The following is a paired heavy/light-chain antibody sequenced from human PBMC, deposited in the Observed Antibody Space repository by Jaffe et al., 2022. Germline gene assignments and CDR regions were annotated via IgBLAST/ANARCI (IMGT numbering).Light chain of an antibody. CDR3: QQFNSYPPIT. Sequence: AIQLTQSPSSLSASVGDRVTITCRASQGISSALAWYQQKPGKAPKLLIYDASSLESGVPSRFSGSGSGTDFTLTISSLQPEDFATYYCQQFNSYPPITFGQGTRLEIK. J-gene: IGKJ5*01. CDR1: QGISSA. V-gene: IGKV1-13*02. CDR2: DAS.
Heavy chain of an antibody. CDR3: AKERRRGVGAFDY. V-gene: IGHV3-30*02. Sequence: QVQLVESGGGVVQPGGSLRLSCAASGFTFSSYGMHWVRQAPGKGLEWVAFIRYDGSNKYYADSVKGRFTISRDNSKNTLYLQMNSLRAEDTAVYYCAKERRRGVGAFDYWGQGTLVTVSS. J-gene: IGHJ4*02. CDR1: GFTFSSYG. D-gene: IGHD1-26*01. CDR2: IRYDGSNK.